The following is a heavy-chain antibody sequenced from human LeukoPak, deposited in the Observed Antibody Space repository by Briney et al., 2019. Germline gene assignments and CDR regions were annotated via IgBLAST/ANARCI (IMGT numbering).Heavy chain of an antibody. Sequence: NPGGSLRLSCRGSGFTFSDAWMNWVRQAPGRGLEWVGRIKSKTHGGTTDYAAPVRGRFTISRDDSRDTLYLQMNSLKTEDTGVYYCAAPFDYWGQGTLVTVSS. V-gene: IGHV3-15*01. CDR2: IKSKTHGGTT. J-gene: IGHJ4*02. CDR3: AAPFDY. CDR1: GFTFSDAW.